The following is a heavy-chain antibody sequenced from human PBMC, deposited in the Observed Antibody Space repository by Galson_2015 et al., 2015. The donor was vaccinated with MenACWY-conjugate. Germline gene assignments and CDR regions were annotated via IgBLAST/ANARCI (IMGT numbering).Heavy chain of an antibody. Sequence: ETLSLTCTVSGGSISSHYWSWFRQPPGKGLEWIAYIRDTGGLKDNPSLKSRVTMSADKSNNQFSLRLISVSAADTAVYYCARLPRGINLILEGSWGQGILVTVSS. D-gene: IGHD3-22*01. CDR2: IRDTGGL. CDR1: GGSISSHY. V-gene: IGHV4-59*08. CDR3: ARLPRGINLILEGS. J-gene: IGHJ5*02.